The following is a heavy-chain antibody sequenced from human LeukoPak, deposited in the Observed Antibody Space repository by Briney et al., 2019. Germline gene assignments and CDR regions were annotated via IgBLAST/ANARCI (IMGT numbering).Heavy chain of an antibody. V-gene: IGHV3-48*03. J-gene: IGHJ4*02. Sequence: GGSLRLSCAASGFTSSSYEMNWVRQAPGKGLEWVSYISSSGSTIYYADSVKGRFTISRDNAKNSLYLQMNSLRAEDTAVYYCARTASFDWLLGGKCYFDYWGQGTLVTVSS. CDR3: ARTASFDWLLGGKCYFDY. CDR2: ISSSGSTI. CDR1: GFTSSSYE. D-gene: IGHD3-9*01.